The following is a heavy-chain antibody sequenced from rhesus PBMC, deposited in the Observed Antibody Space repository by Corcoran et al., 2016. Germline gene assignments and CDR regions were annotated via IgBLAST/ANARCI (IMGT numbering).Heavy chain of an antibody. D-gene: IGHD4-17*01. CDR2: FYSKSGST. CDR1: GGSISSGYYY. CDR3: ARTSVTPYWYFDL. J-gene: IGHJ2*01. V-gene: IGHV4S12*01. Sequence: QVQLQESGPGVVKPSETLSLTCAVSGGSISSGYYYWSWTRHPPGKGLWWVGCFYSKSGSTTYTPSLRSRVTLSNDASKTPFSLKLSSVTAADTAVYYCARTSVTPYWYFDLWGPGTPITISS.